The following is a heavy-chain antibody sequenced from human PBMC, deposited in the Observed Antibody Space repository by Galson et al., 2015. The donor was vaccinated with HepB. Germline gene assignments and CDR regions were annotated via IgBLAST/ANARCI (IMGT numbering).Heavy chain of an antibody. Sequence: SVKVSCKASGGNFNSSSISWVRQAPGQGLEWMGGIIPVFGAANYAQNLEGRVTISADTSTSTTFLELRSLKYVDSAVYYCARDCTTTSCFEDWGQGTLVAVSS. V-gene: IGHV1-69*06. CDR2: IIPVFGAA. J-gene: IGHJ4*02. CDR1: GGNFNSSS. CDR3: ARDCTTTSCFED. D-gene: IGHD1-26*01.